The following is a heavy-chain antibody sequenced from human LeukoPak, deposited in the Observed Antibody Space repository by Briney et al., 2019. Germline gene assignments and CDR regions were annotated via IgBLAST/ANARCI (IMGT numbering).Heavy chain of an antibody. V-gene: IGHV3-23*01. CDR1: GFTFANYA. CDR2: ISAGSAST. Sequence: GGSLRLSCAGSGFTFANYAMTWVRQAPGKGLEWVSSISAGSASTFYADSVEGRFTISRDKSKNTLYLQMNSLRAEDTAVYYCAAAHSSSWSVFWGQGTLVTVSS. J-gene: IGHJ5*01. D-gene: IGHD6-13*01. CDR3: AAAHSSSWSVF.